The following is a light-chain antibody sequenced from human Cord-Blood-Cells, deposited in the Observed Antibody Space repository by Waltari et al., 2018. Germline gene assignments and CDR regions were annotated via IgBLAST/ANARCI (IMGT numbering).Light chain of an antibody. V-gene: IGLV2-14*03. Sequence: QSALTQPASVSGSPGQSITISCTGTSSDVGGYNYVSLYQQHPGKAPKLMIYDVSNRPSGVSKRFSGSKSGNTASLTISGLQAENEAEYYCSSYTSSSTYVFGTGTKVTVL. CDR3: SSYTSSSTYV. J-gene: IGLJ1*01. CDR1: SSDVGGYNY. CDR2: DVS.